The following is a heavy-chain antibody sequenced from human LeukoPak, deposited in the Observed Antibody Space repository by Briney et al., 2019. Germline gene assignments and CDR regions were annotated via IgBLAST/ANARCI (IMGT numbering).Heavy chain of an antibody. CDR1: GGSFSGYY. CDR3: ARGCGGIVVVPAAIQFNWFDP. CDR2: INHSGST. D-gene: IGHD2-2*01. Sequence: SETLSLTCAVYGGSFSGYYWSWIRQPPGKGLEWIGEINHSGSTNYNPSLKSRVTISVDTSKNQFSLKLSSVTAADTAVYYCARGCGGIVVVPAAIQFNWFDPWGQGTLVTVSS. J-gene: IGHJ5*02. V-gene: IGHV4-34*01.